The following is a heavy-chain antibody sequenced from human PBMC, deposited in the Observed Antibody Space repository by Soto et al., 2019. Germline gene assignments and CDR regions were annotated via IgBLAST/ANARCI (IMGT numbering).Heavy chain of an antibody. V-gene: IGHV5-51*01. D-gene: IGHD6-6*01. Sequence: GESLKISCKGSGYSFTSYWIGWVRQMPGKGLEWMGIIYPGDSDTRYSPYFQGQVTISADKSISTAYLQWSSLKASDTAMYYCARSSPNYYYYFDMDVWGQGTTVTV. CDR2: IYPGDSDT. CDR3: ARSSPNYYYYFDMDV. J-gene: IGHJ6*02. CDR1: GYSFTSYW.